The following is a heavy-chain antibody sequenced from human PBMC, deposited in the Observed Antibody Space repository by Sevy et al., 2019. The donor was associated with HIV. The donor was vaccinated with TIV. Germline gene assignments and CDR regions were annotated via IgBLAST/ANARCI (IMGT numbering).Heavy chain of an antibody. CDR1: GGTFSSYA. D-gene: IGHD3-22*01. CDR3: AREFEAYDSSGYRGWFDP. V-gene: IGHV1-69*13. Sequence: ASVKVSCKASGGTFSSYAISWVRQAPGQGLEWMGGIIPIFGTANYAQKFQGRVTITADESTSTAYMELSSLGSEDTAVYYCAREFEAYDSSGYRGWFDPWGQGTLVTVSS. J-gene: IGHJ5*02. CDR2: IIPIFGTA.